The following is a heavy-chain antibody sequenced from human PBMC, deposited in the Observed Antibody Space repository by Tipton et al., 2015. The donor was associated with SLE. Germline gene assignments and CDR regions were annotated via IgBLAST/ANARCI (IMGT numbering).Heavy chain of an antibody. V-gene: IGHV4-31*03. J-gene: IGHJ4*02. CDR2: IYNTGNT. D-gene: IGHD6-13*01. CDR1: GASISSDVYY. Sequence: TLSLTCSVSGASISSDVYYWSWIRQLPGKGLEWIGYIYNTGNTYYNPSLKSRVTMSVDTSENQFSLKLSSVTASDTAVYYCARSAGYGSSWAHFDYWGQGTLVTVSS. CDR3: ARSAGYGSSWAHFDY.